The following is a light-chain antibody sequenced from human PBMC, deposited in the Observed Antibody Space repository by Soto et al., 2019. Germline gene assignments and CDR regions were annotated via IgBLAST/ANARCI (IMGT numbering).Light chain of an antibody. CDR2: GAS. V-gene: IGKV3-20*01. CDR1: QTVRNNY. Sequence: EFVLTQSPGTLSLSPGERATLSCRASQTVRNNYLAWYQQQPGQAPRLLIYGASSRATGIPDRFSGSGSGTYFTLTISRLEPEDFAVYYCQRYGSSTTFGQGTKV. J-gene: IGKJ1*01. CDR3: QRYGSSTT.